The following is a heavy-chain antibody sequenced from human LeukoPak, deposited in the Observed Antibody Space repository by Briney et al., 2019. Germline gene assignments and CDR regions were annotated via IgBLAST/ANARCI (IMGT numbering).Heavy chain of an antibody. V-gene: IGHV4-34*01. CDR1: GGSFNGYY. J-gene: IGHJ4*02. D-gene: IGHD4-11*01. CDR2: INHSGST. CDR3: ARYDYSNYFGY. Sequence: SETLSLTCAVYGGSFNGYYWSWIRQPPGKGLEWIGEINHSGSTNYNPSLKSRVTISVDTSKNQFSLKLSSVTAADTAVYYCARYDYSNYFGYWGQGTLVTVSS.